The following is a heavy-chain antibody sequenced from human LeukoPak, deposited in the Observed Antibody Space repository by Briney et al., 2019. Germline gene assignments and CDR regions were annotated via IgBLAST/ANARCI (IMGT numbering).Heavy chain of an antibody. V-gene: IGHV1-18*01. J-gene: IGHJ4*02. CDR3: ARDPTPNKFFDH. D-gene: IGHD1/OR15-1a*01. CDR1: GYXFTSYA. CDR2: INAFNGDT. Sequence: ASVKVSCKASGYXFTSYAINWVRQAPGQGREWMGLINAFNGDTSYAQKVQGRDTLTTDTSTGTAFMVLRSLRSDDTAIYYCARDPTPNKFFDHWGQGTLVSVSS.